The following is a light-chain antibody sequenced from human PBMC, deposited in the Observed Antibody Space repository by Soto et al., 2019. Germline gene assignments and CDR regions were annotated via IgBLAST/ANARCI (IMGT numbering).Light chain of an antibody. CDR2: KAA. V-gene: IGKV1-5*03. Sequence: DIQMTQSPSTLSASVGDRVTITCRASQSISSWLAWYQQKPGKAPKLLIHKAASSERGVPSRFSGSGSGTAFTLPISSLQPDDVATYDCQQHNSGWTVGQGTKLEI. J-gene: IGKJ1*01. CDR3: QQHNSGWT. CDR1: QSISSW.